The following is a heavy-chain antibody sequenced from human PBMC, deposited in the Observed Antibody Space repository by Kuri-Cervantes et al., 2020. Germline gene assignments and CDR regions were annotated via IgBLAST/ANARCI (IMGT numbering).Heavy chain of an antibody. CDR2: INHSGST. Sequence: GSLRLSCAASGFTFSSYGMHWVRQAPGKGLEWIGEINHSGSTNYNPSLKSRVTISVDTSKNQFSLKLSSVTAADTAVYYCAREVYSSSWYRWFDPWGQGTLVTVSS. D-gene: IGHD6-13*01. CDR3: AREVYSSSWYRWFDP. J-gene: IGHJ5*02. V-gene: IGHV4-34*01. CDR1: GFTFSSYG.